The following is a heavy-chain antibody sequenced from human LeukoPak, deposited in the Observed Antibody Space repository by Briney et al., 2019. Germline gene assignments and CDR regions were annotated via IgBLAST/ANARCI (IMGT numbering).Heavy chain of an antibody. J-gene: IGHJ6*03. CDR2: ISYDGSIK. Sequence: PGGSLRLSCAASGFTFSSYAMHWVRQAPGKGLQWVALISYDGSIKHYADSVKGRFTISRDNAKNSLYLQMNSLRAEDTAVYYCARVPAAIPYYYYYMDVWGKGTTVTVSS. CDR3: ARVPAAIPYYYYYMDV. V-gene: IGHV3-30*04. D-gene: IGHD2-2*02. CDR1: GFTFSSYA.